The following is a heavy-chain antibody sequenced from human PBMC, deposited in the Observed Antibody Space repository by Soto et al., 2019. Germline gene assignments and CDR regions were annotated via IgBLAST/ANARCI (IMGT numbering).Heavy chain of an antibody. CDR3: ANPSFGRELLFYYSGMDV. J-gene: IGHJ6*02. D-gene: IGHD1-26*01. Sequence: PGESLKISCAVSGFTFSSHAMSWVRQAPGKGLECVSSITGSGDSTYYADSVKGRFTISRDKSKSTLYLQMNSLRAEDTAVYYCANPSFGRELLFYYSGMDVWGQGTTFTVSS. V-gene: IGHV3-23*01. CDR1: GFTFSSHA. CDR2: ITGSGDST.